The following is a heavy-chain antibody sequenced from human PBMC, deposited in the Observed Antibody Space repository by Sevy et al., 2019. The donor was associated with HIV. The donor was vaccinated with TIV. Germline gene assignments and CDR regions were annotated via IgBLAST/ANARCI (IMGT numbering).Heavy chain of an antibody. CDR2: IYYSGNT. CDR3: ARCPGGYGNFDY. Sequence: SETLSLTCTVSGGSISGDYYWSWIRQHPGQGLEWIGYIYYSGNTYYSPSLKGRVTISLDTSKNQFSLELSSVTAADTAVYYCARCPGGYGNFDYWGQGTLVTVSS. V-gene: IGHV4-31*03. D-gene: IGHD3-22*01. CDR1: GGSISGDYY. J-gene: IGHJ4*02.